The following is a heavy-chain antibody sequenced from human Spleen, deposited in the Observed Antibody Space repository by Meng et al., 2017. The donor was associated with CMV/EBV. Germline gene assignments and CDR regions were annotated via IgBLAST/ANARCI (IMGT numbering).Heavy chain of an antibody. Sequence: GGSIRRGDYYWSWIRQPPGKGLEWIGYIYYSGSTYYNPSLKSRVTISVDTSKNQFSLKLSSVTAADTAVYYCARDVRSDFWSGYIWPWGQGTLVTVSS. D-gene: IGHD3-3*01. CDR1: GGSIRRGDYY. CDR2: IYYSGST. V-gene: IGHV4-30-4*01. J-gene: IGHJ5*02. CDR3: ARDVRSDFWSGYIWP.